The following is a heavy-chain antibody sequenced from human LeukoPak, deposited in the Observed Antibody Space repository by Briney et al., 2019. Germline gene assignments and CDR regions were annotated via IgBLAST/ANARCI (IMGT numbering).Heavy chain of an antibody. CDR3: ARAHRSGSLDN. J-gene: IGHJ4*02. CDR2: INTDGSPT. CDR1: GFTFSSYW. V-gene: IGHV3-74*01. Sequence: GGSLRLSCAASGFTFSSYWVHWVRQAPGKGLVWVSRINTDGSPTGYADAVKGRFTISRDNAKNTLYLQMHSLRAEDTAVYYCARAHRSGSLDNWGQGTLVTVSS. D-gene: IGHD1-26*01.